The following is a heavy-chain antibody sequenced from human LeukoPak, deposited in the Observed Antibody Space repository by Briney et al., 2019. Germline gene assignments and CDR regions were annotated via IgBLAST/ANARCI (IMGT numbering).Heavy chain of an antibody. D-gene: IGHD6-19*01. CDR1: GGSISSYY. CDR3: ARGTAVAAYDAFDI. CDR2: IYTSGST. V-gene: IGHV4-4*07. Sequence: SETLSLTCTVSGGSISSYYWSWIWQPAGKGLEWIGRIYTSGSTNYNPSLKSRVTMSVDTSKNQFSLKLSSVTAADTAVYYCARGTAVAAYDAFDIWGQGTMVTVSS. J-gene: IGHJ3*02.